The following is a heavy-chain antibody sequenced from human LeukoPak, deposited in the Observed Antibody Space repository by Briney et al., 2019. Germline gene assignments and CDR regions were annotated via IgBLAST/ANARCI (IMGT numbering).Heavy chain of an antibody. CDR2: IIPILGIA. D-gene: IGHD5-18*01. J-gene: IGHJ4*02. CDR1: GGTFSSYA. CDR3: ARDSTTAMVADY. V-gene: IGHV1-69*04. Sequence: ASVTLSCKASGGTFSSYAISWVRQAPGQGLEWMGRIIPILGIANYAQKFQGRVTITADKSTSTAYMEMSILRSEDTAVYYCARDSTTAMVADYWGQGTLVTVSS.